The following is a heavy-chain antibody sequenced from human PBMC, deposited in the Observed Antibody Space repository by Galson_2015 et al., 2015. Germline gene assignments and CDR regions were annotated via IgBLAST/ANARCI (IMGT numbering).Heavy chain of an antibody. CDR3: AKEFSSSYYYDSSGYYEYFQH. V-gene: IGHV3-30*18. J-gene: IGHJ1*01. Sequence: SLRLSCAASGFTFSSYGMHWVRQAPGKGLEWVAVISYDGSNKYYADSVKGRFTISRDNSKNTLYLQMNSLRAEDTAVYYCAKEFSSSYYYDSSGYYEYFQHWGQGTLVTVSS. CDR1: GFTFSSYG. CDR2: ISYDGSNK. D-gene: IGHD3-22*01.